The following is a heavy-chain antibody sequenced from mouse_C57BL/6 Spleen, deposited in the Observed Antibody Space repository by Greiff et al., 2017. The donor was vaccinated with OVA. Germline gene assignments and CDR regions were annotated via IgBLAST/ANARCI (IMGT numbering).Heavy chain of an antibody. J-gene: IGHJ2*01. CDR1: GYTFTSYW. CDR2: IDPSDSYT. Sequence: QVQLQQPGAELVKPGASMKLSCKASGYTFTSYWMQWVKQRPGQGLEWIGEIDPSDSYTNYNQKFKGKATLTVDTSSSTAYMQLSSLTSEDSAVXYCASWAFDYWGQGTALTVSS. D-gene: IGHD4-1*01. V-gene: IGHV1-50*01. CDR3: ASWAFDY.